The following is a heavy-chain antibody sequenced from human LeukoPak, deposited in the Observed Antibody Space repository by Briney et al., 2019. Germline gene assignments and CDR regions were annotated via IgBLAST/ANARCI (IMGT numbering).Heavy chain of an antibody. CDR1: GYTFTGYY. V-gene: IGHV1-2*02. D-gene: IGHD2-2*01. CDR2: INPNSGGT. CDR3: ARRCCSSTSCYYFDY. Sequence: ASVKVSCKASGYTFTGYYMHWVRQAPGQGLEWMGWINPNSGGTNYAQKFQGRVTMTRDTSISTAYMELSRLRSDDTAVYYCARRCCSSTSCYYFDYWGQGTLVTVSS. J-gene: IGHJ4*02.